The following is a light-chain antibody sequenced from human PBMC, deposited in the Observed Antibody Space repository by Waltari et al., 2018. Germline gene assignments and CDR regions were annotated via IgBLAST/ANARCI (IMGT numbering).Light chain of an antibody. CDR2: DVT. V-gene: IGLV2-8*01. J-gene: IGLJ1*01. CDR3: CSYAGKEYV. CDR1: GSDIGAYNY. Sequence: QSALTQPPSASGSPGQSVTISCTGTGSDIGAYNYVSWYQLHPGKAPKLMIYDVTKRPSGVPDRFSGSKSGNTASLTVSGLQTEDEAEYYCCSYAGKEYVFGSWTKVTVL.